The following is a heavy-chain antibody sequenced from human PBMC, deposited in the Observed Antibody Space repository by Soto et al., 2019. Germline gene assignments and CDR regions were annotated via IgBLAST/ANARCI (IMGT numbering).Heavy chain of an antibody. CDR2: ISAYNGNT. Sequence: QVQLVQSGAEVKKPGASVKVSCKASGYTFTSYGISWVRQAPGQGLEWMGWISAYNGNTNYAQKLQGRATMPTDTSTSTAYMELRSPRSDDTAVYYCARDRGANGMDDWGQGTTVTVSS. CDR1: GYTFTSYG. D-gene: IGHD3-10*01. J-gene: IGHJ6*02. CDR3: ARDRGANGMDD. V-gene: IGHV1-18*01.